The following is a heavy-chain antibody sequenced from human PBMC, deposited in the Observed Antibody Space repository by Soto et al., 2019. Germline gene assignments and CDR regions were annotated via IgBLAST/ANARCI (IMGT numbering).Heavy chain of an antibody. CDR3: ARDAAVDYQILFLDY. CDR1: GYTFSSYG. Sequence: ASVKVSCKASGYTFSSYGITWVRQAPGQGLEWMGWTTPYNDNTEYAQKLQGRITMTTDTSTSTAYMELRSLRSDDTAVYYCARDAAVDYQILFLDYWGQGTLVTVSS. V-gene: IGHV1-18*01. J-gene: IGHJ4*02. D-gene: IGHD2-2*01. CDR2: TTPYNDNT.